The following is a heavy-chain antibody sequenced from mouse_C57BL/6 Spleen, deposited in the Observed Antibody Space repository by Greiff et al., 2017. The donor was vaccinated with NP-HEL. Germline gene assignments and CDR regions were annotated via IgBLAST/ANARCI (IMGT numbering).Heavy chain of an antibody. V-gene: IGHV14-1*01. J-gene: IGHJ3*01. Sequence: EVQLQQSGAELVRPGASVKLSCTASGFNIKDYYMHWVKQRPEQGLEWIGRLDPEDGDTEYAPKFQGKATMTADTSSNTAYLQLSSLTSEDTAVDYCTTGGPRFAYWGQGTLVTVSA. CDR1: GFNIKDYY. CDR3: TTGGPRFAY. CDR2: LDPEDGDT.